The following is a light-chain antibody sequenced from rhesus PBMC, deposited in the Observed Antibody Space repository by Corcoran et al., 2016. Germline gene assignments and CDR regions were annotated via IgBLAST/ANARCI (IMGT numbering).Light chain of an antibody. CDR2: KAY. CDR3: QQYSSRPPT. Sequence: DIQMTQSPSSLSASVGDTVTITCRASQGISSWLAWYQQKPGKAPKLLIYKAYSLQSGVPSRFSGSGSGTDFTLTISSLQSEDFATYYCQQYSSRPPTFGPGTKLDIK. CDR1: QGISSW. V-gene: IGKV1-22*01. J-gene: IGKJ3*01.